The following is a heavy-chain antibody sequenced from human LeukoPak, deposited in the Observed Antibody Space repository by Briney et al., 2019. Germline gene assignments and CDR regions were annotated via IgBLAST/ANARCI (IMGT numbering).Heavy chain of an antibody. CDR3: ARGGCSSTSCLDY. Sequence: GGSLRLSCAASGFTFSSYWMHWVRQAPGKGLVWVSHINTDGSSTTYPDSVKGRFTISRDNAKNTLYLQMNSLRAEDTAVYYCARGGCSSTSCLDYWGQGTLVTVSS. CDR2: INTDGSST. V-gene: IGHV3-74*01. J-gene: IGHJ4*02. CDR1: GFTFSSYW. D-gene: IGHD2-2*01.